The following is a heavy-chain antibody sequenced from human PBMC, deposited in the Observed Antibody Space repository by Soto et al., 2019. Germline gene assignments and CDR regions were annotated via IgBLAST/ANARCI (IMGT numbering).Heavy chain of an antibody. CDR2: ISYDGSNK. V-gene: IGHV3-30*03. J-gene: IGHJ4*02. D-gene: IGHD2-15*01. Sequence: GGSLRLSCAASGFTFSSSVMHWVRQVPGKGLEWVAVISYDGSNKYYADSVKGRFTISRDNSKNTLYLQMNSLRAEDTAVYYCARDGYCSGGSCYSVPVFDYWGQGT. CDR3: ARDGYCSGGSCYSVPVFDY. CDR1: GFTFSSSV.